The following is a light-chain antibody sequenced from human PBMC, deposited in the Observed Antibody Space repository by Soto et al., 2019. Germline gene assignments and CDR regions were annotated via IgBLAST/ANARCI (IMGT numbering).Light chain of an antibody. Sequence: QSALTQPPSASGTPGQRVTISCSGSSSNIGSNTVNWYQQLPGTAPKLLIFSDNQRPSGVPDRFSGSSSGTAASLATSGLQYDDEAEYYCAAWDGSLYAWVFGGGTKLTVL. CDR3: AAWDGSLYAWV. J-gene: IGLJ3*02. V-gene: IGLV1-44*01. CDR2: SDN. CDR1: SSNIGSNT.